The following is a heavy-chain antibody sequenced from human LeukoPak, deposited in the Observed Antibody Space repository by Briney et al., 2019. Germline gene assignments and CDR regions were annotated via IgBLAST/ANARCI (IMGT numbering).Heavy chain of an antibody. D-gene: IGHD1-26*01. V-gene: IGHV4-59*08. CDR1: GGSINGYY. Sequence: SETLSLTCTVSGGSINGYYWNWIRQPPGKGLEWIGYIYYIGTTKYNPSLKSRVTISLDTSGNQFSLKLSSVTAADTAVYYCARRSYLVGAPFDSWGQGTLVTVSS. CDR2: IYYIGTT. J-gene: IGHJ4*02. CDR3: ARRSYLVGAPFDS.